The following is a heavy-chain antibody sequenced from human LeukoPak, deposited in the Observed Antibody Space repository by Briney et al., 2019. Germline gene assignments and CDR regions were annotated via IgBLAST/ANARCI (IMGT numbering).Heavy chain of an antibody. V-gene: IGHV3-30*03. Sequence: GRSLRLSCAASGFPFSSYGMHCVREAPGKGLEWVAVLSYDGSNEYYADSVRGRFTTSSDNSKNTLYLQMNSLRVEDTAVYYCAGSWFYRDYFEYWGQGTLVTVSS. CDR1: GFPFSSYG. D-gene: IGHD3-10*01. CDR2: LSYDGSNE. CDR3: AGSWFYRDYFEY. J-gene: IGHJ4*02.